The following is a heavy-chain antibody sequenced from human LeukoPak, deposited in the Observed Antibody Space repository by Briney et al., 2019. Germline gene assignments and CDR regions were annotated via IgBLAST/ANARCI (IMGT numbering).Heavy chain of an antibody. CDR2: ICPADSDT. CDR3: ARHDNWNDDHY. J-gene: IGHJ4*02. V-gene: IGHV5-51*01. CDR1: GYSFTNYW. Sequence: GESLKISCKGSGYSFTNYWIGWVRQMPGKGLEWMGIICPADSDTRYSPSFQGQVTISVDKSISTAYLQWSSLKASDTAMYFCARHDNWNDDHYWGQGTLVTVSS. D-gene: IGHD1-20*01.